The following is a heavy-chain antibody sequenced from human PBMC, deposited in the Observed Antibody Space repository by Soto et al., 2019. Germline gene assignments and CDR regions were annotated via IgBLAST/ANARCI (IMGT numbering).Heavy chain of an antibody. D-gene: IGHD3-16*01. CDR3: TSSVNAMIEEGGFDY. CDR1: GDSVSSNNPA. V-gene: IGHV6-1*01. CDR2: TYYRSKWYN. Sequence: QVQLQQSGPGLVKPSHTLSLTCAISGDSVSSNNPAWNWVRQSPSRGLEWLGRTYYRSKWYNDYAVSVKRRITINPDTSKNQFSLQLNSVTPEDTAVYYCTSSVNAMIEEGGFDYWGQGTLVTVSS. J-gene: IGHJ4*02.